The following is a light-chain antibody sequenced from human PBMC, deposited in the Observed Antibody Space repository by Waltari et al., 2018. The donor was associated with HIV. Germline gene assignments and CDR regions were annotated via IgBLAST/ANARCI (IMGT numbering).Light chain of an antibody. J-gene: IGLJ2*01. V-gene: IGLV7-46*01. Sequence: QAPVTPEPSVTVSPGGTTILTCGSSDVAVTNTHYPHWFQQKPGQATTTLIDDTTKRHSWPPARFSGRLLGGKAVLTLSGALSEDEAHYYCLLFFGGTRIFGGGTMVTV. CDR3: LLFFGGTRI. CDR1: DVAVTNTHY. CDR2: DTT.